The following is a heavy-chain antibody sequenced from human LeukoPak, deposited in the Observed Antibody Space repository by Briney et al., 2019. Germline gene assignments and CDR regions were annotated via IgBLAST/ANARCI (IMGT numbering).Heavy chain of an antibody. V-gene: IGHV4-30-2*01. CDR3: ARVIDDYSLMN. CDR1: GGSISSGGYY. J-gene: IGHJ4*02. Sequence: SETLSLTCTVSGGSISSGGYYWSWIRQPPGKGLEWIGYIYHSGSTYYNPSLKSRVTISVDTSKNQFSLKLSSVTAADMAVYYCARVIDDYSLMNWGQGTLVTVSS. D-gene: IGHD4-11*01. CDR2: IYHSGST.